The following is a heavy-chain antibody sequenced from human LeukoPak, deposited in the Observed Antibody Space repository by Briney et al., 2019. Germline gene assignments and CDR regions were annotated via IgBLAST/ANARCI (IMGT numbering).Heavy chain of an antibody. CDR2: IKQDGSEK. CDR3: VKDARGSSPYDY. V-gene: IGHV3-7*01. Sequence: GGSLRLSCAASGFTFSSYWMSWVRQAPGKGLEWVANIKQDGSEKYYVDSVKGRFTISRDNAKNSLYLQMSSLRAEDTAVYYCVKDARGSSPYDYWGQGTLVTVSS. CDR1: GFTFSSYW. J-gene: IGHJ4*02. D-gene: IGHD6-13*01.